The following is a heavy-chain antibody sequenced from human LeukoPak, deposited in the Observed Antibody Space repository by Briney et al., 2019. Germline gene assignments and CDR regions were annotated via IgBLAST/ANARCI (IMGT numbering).Heavy chain of an antibody. D-gene: IGHD3-22*01. CDR3: AKDPRPGPFGDSTEADY. Sequence: GGSLRLSCAASGFTFSSYAMSWFRQAPGKGLEWVSAISGSGGSTYYADSVKGRFTISRDNSKNTLYLQMNSLRAEDTAVYYCAKDPRPGPFGDSTEADYWGQGTLVTVSS. CDR1: GFTFSSYA. CDR2: ISGSGGST. V-gene: IGHV3-23*01. J-gene: IGHJ4*02.